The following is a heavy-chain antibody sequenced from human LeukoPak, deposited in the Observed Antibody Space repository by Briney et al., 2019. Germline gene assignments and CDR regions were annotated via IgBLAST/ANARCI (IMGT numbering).Heavy chain of an antibody. Sequence: PGGSLRLSCAASGFTFSSYDIHWVRQATGKGLEWVSGIGTAGDSYYPGSVKGRFTISRENAKNSLYLQMNSLRAEDTAVYYCARQSVSKAFDPWGQGTLVTVSS. CDR1: GFTFSSYD. J-gene: IGHJ5*02. V-gene: IGHV3-13*01. CDR2: IGTAGDS. CDR3: ARQSVSKAFDP. D-gene: IGHD3-16*02.